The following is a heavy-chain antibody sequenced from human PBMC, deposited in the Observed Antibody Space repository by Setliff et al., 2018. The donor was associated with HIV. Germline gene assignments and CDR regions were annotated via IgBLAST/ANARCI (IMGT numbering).Heavy chain of an antibody. J-gene: IGHJ1*01. Sequence: PGGSLRLSCIASGFSFNNYYMTWVRQAPGKGLERVGNIKSDGTEKNYADSVRGRFTISRDNTKNSLYLQMDGLRVEDTAVYYCAQAQTSVSGSYYQYLQHWGQGTLVTVSS. CDR2: IKSDGTEK. D-gene: IGHD3-10*01. CDR3: AQAQTSVSGSYYQYLQH. CDR1: GFSFNNYY. V-gene: IGHV3-7*01.